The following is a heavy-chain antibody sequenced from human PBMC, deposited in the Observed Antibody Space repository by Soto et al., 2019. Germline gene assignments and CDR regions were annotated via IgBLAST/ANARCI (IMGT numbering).Heavy chain of an antibody. D-gene: IGHD2-8*01. CDR2: ISYDGTNE. Sequence: HVQLVESGGGVVQPGRSLRLSCAASGFTFSTSAMHWVRQAPGKGLEWVAVISYDGTNEHYEDSVKGQFTVSRDNSRNTLSLQMNSLSPEDTAMYDCVASVFSFDYWGQGSLVTVSS. CDR1: GFTFSTSA. J-gene: IGHJ4*02. CDR3: VASVFSFDY. V-gene: IGHV3-30*01.